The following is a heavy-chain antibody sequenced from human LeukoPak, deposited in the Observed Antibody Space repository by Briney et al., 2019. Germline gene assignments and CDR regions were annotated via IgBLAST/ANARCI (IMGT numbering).Heavy chain of an antibody. J-gene: IGHJ5*02. Sequence: KPGEPLKISCKSSGYSFNNYWIGWVRQMPGEGLEWRGILYPGDSDTRYSPSFQGQVTISADNSISTAYSQWTRLKASDTAMYYCARCLFRVRGVPSVFDPWGQGTLVTVSS. D-gene: IGHD3-10*01. CDR3: ARCLFRVRGVPSVFDP. CDR1: GYSFNNYW. V-gene: IGHV5-51*01. CDR2: LYPGDSDT.